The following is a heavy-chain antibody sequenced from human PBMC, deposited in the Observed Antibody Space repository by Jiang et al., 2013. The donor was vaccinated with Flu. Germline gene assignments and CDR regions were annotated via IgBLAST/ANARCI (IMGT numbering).Heavy chain of an antibody. J-gene: IGHJ4*02. V-gene: IGHV1-46*01. CDR3: ARVSGYGSGNYYVPRDAIAPFDY. Sequence: SGAEVKKPGDSMKVSCKASGYSFTSYYIHWVRQAPGQGLEWMGIINPNVGTRNYAQKFQGRVTLTRDTSTSTVYMDLSSLTSEDTAVYYCARVSGYGSGNYYVPRDAIAPFDYWGQGTLVTVSS. CDR1: GYSFTSYY. CDR2: INPNVGTR. D-gene: IGHD3-10*01.